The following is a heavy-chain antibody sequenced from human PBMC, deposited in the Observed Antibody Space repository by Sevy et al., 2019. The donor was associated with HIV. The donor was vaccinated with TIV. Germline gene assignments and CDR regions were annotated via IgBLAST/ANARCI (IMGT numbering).Heavy chain of an antibody. J-gene: IGHJ3*02. D-gene: IGHD1-26*01. CDR1: GFSFSSYA. Sequence: GGSLRLSCAASGFSFSSYAMHWVDQAPGKGLEWVAVISYDGSNKYYADSVKGRFTISRDNSKNTLYLQMNSLRAEDTAVYYCARETRSGNDAFDIWGQGTMVTVSS. CDR2: ISYDGSNK. CDR3: ARETRSGNDAFDI. V-gene: IGHV3-30-3*01.